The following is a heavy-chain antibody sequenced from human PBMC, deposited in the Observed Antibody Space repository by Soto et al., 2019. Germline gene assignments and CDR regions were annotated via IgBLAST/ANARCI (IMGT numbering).Heavy chain of an antibody. Sequence: EVQLVESGGGLVQPGGSLRLSCEASGFTFSSYSMNWVRQAPGKGLEWVSYISSSSSTIYYADSVKGRFTISRDNAKNSLYLQMNSLRAEDTAVYYCARGAYLNWFDPWGQGTLVTVSS. V-gene: IGHV3-48*01. CDR2: ISSSSSTI. J-gene: IGHJ5*02. CDR3: ARGAYLNWFDP. CDR1: GFTFSSYS.